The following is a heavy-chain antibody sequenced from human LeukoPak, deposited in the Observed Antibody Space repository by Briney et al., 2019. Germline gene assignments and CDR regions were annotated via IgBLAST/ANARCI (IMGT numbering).Heavy chain of an antibody. V-gene: IGHV4-61*02. D-gene: IGHD4-17*01. CDR1: GDSISSGTSY. Sequence: SETLSLTCTVSGDSISSGTSYWNWIRQPAGKGLEWIGRISTRGRTNYNPSLKSRVTISPDMSKNQFSLKVTSVTAADTAVYYCARNYRDYVWCDPWGQGTQVTVSS. CDR2: ISTRGRT. CDR3: ARNYRDYVWCDP. J-gene: IGHJ5*02.